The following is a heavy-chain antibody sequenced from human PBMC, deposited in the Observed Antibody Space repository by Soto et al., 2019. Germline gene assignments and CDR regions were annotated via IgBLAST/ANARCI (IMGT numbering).Heavy chain of an antibody. J-gene: IGHJ4*02. CDR3: ARDTPVEYYDSSGYYYYPGDY. Sequence: ASVKVSCKASGYTFTSYGISWVRQAPGQGLEWMGWISAYNGNTNYAQKLQGRVTMTTDTSTSTAYMELRSLRSDDTAVYYCARDTPVEYYDSSGYYYYPGDYWGQGTLVTVSS. V-gene: IGHV1-18*04. CDR2: ISAYNGNT. D-gene: IGHD3-22*01. CDR1: GYTFTSYG.